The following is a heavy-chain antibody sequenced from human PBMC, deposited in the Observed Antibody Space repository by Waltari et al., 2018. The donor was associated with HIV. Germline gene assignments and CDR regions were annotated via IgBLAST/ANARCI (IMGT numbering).Heavy chain of an antibody. Sequence: QVQLVQSGAEVKKPGASVKVSCKASGYTFTNYYIHWVRQAPGQGLEWMARINPSGGSTSHAQKFQGRVTMTRDTSTSTVYMELSSLRSEDTAVYYCARDKAVGIITSAFNMWGQGTMDIVSS. V-gene: IGHV1-46*01. CDR2: INPSGGST. J-gene: IGHJ3*02. D-gene: IGHD3-3*01. CDR3: ARDKAVGIITSAFNM. CDR1: GYTFTNYY.